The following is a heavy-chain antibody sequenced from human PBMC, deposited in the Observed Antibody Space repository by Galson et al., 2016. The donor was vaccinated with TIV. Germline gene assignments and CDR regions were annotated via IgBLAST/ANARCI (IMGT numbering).Heavy chain of an antibody. CDR3: ARGHYSDTSGYSFDF. V-gene: IGHV1-8*01. J-gene: IGHJ4*02. CDR1: GYTFTSFD. CDR2: MSPANGNT. D-gene: IGHD3-22*01. Sequence: SVKVSCKASGYTFTSFDISWIRQAPGQGLEWMGWMSPANGNTGYAQKFRGRITMTRHPSTTTVYMELSGLTSEDTAVYYCARGHYSDTSGYSFDFWGQGTLVTVSS.